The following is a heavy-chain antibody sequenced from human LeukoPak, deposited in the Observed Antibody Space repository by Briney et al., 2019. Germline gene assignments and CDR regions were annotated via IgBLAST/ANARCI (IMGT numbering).Heavy chain of an antibody. Sequence: GGSLRLSCAASGFIFNSYAMRWVRQAPGKGLEWVSGIRGSGGRTNNADSVKGRFTISRHNSKNTLYLQMNILRAEETAVYRCAKGFSGSSFSELDYWGQGTLVTVSS. D-gene: IGHD3-10*01. CDR2: IRGSGGRT. J-gene: IGHJ4*02. V-gene: IGHV3-23*01. CDR3: AKGFSGSSFSELDY. CDR1: GFIFNSYA.